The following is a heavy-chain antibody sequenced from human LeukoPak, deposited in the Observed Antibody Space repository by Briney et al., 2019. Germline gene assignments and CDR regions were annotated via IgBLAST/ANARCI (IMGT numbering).Heavy chain of an antibody. CDR3: ARDRYGNYFDY. Sequence: PSQTLSLTCAVSGGSVSSGGYYWSWNRQHPGKGLEWIGYIHYSGSTDYNPSLKSRVTISLDTSKNHFSLKVRSVTAADTAVYYCARDRYGNYFDYWSQGTLVTVSS. CDR1: GGSVSSGGYY. CDR2: IHYSGST. V-gene: IGHV4-31*11. J-gene: IGHJ4*02. D-gene: IGHD1-14*01.